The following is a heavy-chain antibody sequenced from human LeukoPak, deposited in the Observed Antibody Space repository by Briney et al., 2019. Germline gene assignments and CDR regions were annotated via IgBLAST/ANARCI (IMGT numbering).Heavy chain of an antibody. J-gene: IGHJ4*02. CDR1: GFTFSSYA. D-gene: IGHD5-18*01. CDR2: ISGSGGST. V-gene: IGHV3-23*01. CDR3: AKVGDTAMVMRRDYLDY. Sequence: GGSLRLSCAASGFTFSSYAMSWVRQAPGKGLEWVSAISGSGGSTYYADSVKGRFTISRDNSKNTLYLQMNSLRAEDTAVYYYAKVGDTAMVMRRDYLDYWGQGTLVTVSS.